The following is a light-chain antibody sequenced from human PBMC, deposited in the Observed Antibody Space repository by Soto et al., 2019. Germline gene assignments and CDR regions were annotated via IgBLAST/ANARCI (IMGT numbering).Light chain of an antibody. CDR2: EGN. V-gene: IGLV2-23*01. J-gene: IGLJ1*01. Sequence: QSALTQPASVSGSPGQSITISCTGTSSDVGSYDLVSWYQHHPGKAPKLMIYEGNKRPSGVSNRFSGSKSGNTASLTISGLQAEDEADYYCSSYAGTTTFVFGTGTKVTVL. CDR3: SSYAGTTTFV. CDR1: SSDVGSYDL.